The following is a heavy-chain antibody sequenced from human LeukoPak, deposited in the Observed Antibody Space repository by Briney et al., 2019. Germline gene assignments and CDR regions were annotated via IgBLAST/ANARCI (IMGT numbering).Heavy chain of an antibody. CDR1: GFTFRRHN. D-gene: IGHD1-26*01. J-gene: IGHJ3*02. CDR2: ISYNGDST. Sequence: GGSLRLSCSGSGFTFRRHNMHWVRQAPGKGLEYVSAISYNGDSTYYVDSVKGRFTISRDNSKNTLDLQMSSLRPEDTAVYYCVSDRETQEQIWGPGTLVTVSS. V-gene: IGHV3-64D*09. CDR3: VSDRETQEQI.